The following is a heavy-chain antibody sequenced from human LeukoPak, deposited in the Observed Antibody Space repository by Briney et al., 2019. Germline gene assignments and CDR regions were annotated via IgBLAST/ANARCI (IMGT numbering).Heavy chain of an antibody. Sequence: KPSETLSLTCTVSGGSISSGGYYWSWIRQPPGKGLEWIGYIYHSGSTYYNPSLKSRVTISVDRSKNQFSLKLSSVTAADTAVYYCAGMLRDMITFGGVNPGAFDIWGQGTMVTVSS. V-gene: IGHV4-30-2*01. CDR1: GGSISSGGYY. D-gene: IGHD3-16*01. CDR3: AGMLRDMITFGGVNPGAFDI. J-gene: IGHJ3*02. CDR2: IYHSGST.